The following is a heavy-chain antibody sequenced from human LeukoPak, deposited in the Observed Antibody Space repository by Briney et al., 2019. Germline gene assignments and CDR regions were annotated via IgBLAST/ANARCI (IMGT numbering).Heavy chain of an antibody. V-gene: IGHV3-48*01. CDR3: AKSISRSWYWFDY. CDR1: GFTFSNYS. D-gene: IGHD6-13*01. CDR2: ISTSSRSI. Sequence: GGSLRLSCAASGFTFSNYSMNWVRQAPGKGLEWVSYISTSSRSIYYADSVKGRFTISRDNAKNSLYLQMNSLRAADTAVYYCAKSISRSWYWFDYWGQGTLVTVSS. J-gene: IGHJ4*02.